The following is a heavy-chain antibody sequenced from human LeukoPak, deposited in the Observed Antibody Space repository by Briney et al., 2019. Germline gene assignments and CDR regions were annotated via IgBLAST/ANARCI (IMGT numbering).Heavy chain of an antibody. D-gene: IGHD2-15*01. Sequence: GGSLRLSCAASGFTFSTYWMHWVRQAPGKGLVWVSRINIDGSSTSYADSVKGRFTISRDNAKNSLYLQMNSLRAEDTAVYYCARVVGTRYCSGGSCFNWFDPWGQGTLVTVSS. CDR3: ARVVGTRYCSGGSCFNWFDP. J-gene: IGHJ5*02. V-gene: IGHV3-74*01. CDR2: INIDGSST. CDR1: GFTFSTYW.